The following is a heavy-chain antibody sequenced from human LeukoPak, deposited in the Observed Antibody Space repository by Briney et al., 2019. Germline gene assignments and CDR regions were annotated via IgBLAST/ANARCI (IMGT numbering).Heavy chain of an antibody. CDR1: GGSISSGSYY. Sequence: SEALSLTCTVSGGSISSGSYYWSWIRQPAGKGLEWIGRIYTSGSTNYNPSPKSRVTISVDTSKNQFSLKLSSVTAADTAVYYCARESMVRGGKQNWFDPWGQGTLVTVSS. V-gene: IGHV4-61*02. CDR2: IYTSGST. D-gene: IGHD3-10*01. J-gene: IGHJ5*02. CDR3: ARESMVRGGKQNWFDP.